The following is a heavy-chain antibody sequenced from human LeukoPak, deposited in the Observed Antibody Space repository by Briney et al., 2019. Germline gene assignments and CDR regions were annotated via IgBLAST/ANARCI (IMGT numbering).Heavy chain of an antibody. J-gene: IGHJ3*01. D-gene: IGHD3-22*01. CDR2: IFHDGST. Sequence: MTGGSLRLSCAASGFTFSSYAMSWVRQSPGKGLEWIGEIFHDGSTNSNPSLESRLTMSVDKSKNQFSLELRSVTAADTAVYYCTREVNYDSSGVWGQGRMVIVSS. V-gene: IGHV4-4*02. CDR1: GFTFSSYAM. CDR3: TREVNYDSSGV.